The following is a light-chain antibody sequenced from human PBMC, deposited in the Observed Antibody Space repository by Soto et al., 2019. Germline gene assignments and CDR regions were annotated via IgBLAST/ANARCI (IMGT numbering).Light chain of an antibody. V-gene: IGKV3-20*01. J-gene: IGKJ3*01. CDR2: GAA. Sequence: EIVLTQSPGTLSLSPGEGATLSCRASENVYINSLAWYQQKPGQPPRLLIYGAATRASAVPDRFNGSGSGADFTLTITGLEPEDFAVYYCQQYGTSPLTFGPGTRVD. CDR3: QQYGTSPLT. CDR1: ENVYINS.